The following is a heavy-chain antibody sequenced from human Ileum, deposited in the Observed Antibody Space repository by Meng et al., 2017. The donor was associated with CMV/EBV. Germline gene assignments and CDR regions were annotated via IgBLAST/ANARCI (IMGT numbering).Heavy chain of an antibody. J-gene: IGHJ4*02. D-gene: IGHD3-22*01. CDR1: GGVFNNYA. CDR2: IIAVLKTP. CDR3: ARGFSNGYLPFDY. V-gene: IGHV1-69*01. Sequence: QVQLVQSGTEVKKPGSSVKVSCKSSGGVFNNYALNWVRRAPGQGLEWMGGIIAVLKTPTYAQKFRGRLTITADESTGTTYMDLTSLTSEDTAVYYCARGFSNGYLPFDYWGQGTLVTVSS.